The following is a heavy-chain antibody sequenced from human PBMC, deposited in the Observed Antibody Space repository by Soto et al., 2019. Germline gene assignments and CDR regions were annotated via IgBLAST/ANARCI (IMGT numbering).Heavy chain of an antibody. V-gene: IGHV1-46*01. J-gene: IGHJ3*02. CDR3: ARGGEVGVAGSAAFDM. CDR2: INTGSGAA. CDR1: GYTVTTHY. D-gene: IGHD3-3*01. Sequence: QVQLVQSGAEVKTPGASVKISCTASGYTVTTHYMHWVRQAPGRGLEWMGAINTGSGAAKYTQTFQARVTRTRDPSTNAVDMHMSALRSEASAVFYGARGGEVGVAGSAAFDMWGQGTMVTVSS.